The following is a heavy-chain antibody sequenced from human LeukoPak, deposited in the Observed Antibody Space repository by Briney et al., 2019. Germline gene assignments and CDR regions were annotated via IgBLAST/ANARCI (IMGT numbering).Heavy chain of an antibody. D-gene: IGHD1-14*01. CDR3: AKERYMLDY. V-gene: IGHV3-30*18. Sequence: GGSLRLSCVASGFPFSSYWMTWVRQAPGKGLEWVALVSHDGSKKYCADSVKGRFTISRDNPKNTLYLQMNSLRPEDTAVYFCAKERYMLDYWGQGTLVTVSS. J-gene: IGHJ4*02. CDR2: VSHDGSKK. CDR1: GFPFSSYW.